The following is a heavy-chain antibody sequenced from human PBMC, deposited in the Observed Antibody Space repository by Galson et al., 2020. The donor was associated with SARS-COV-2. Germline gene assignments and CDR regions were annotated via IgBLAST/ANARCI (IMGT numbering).Heavy chain of an antibody. CDR3: ARDQMVRGVSNHDYYYYYGMDV. D-gene: IGHD3-10*01. CDR2: IKQDGSEK. J-gene: IGHJ6*02. CDR1: GFTFSSYW. V-gene: IGHV3-7*01. Sequence: GGSLRLSCAASGFTFSSYWMSWVRQAPGKGLEWVANIKQDGSEKYYVDSVKGRFTISRDNAKNSLYLQMNSLRAEDTAVYYCARDQMVRGVSNHDYYYYYGMDVWGQGTTVTVSS.